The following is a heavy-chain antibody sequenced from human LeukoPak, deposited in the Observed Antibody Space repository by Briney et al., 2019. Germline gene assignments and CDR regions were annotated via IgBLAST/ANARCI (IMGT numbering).Heavy chain of an antibody. J-gene: IGHJ6*02. V-gene: IGHV4-34*01. CDR1: GGSISSYY. CDR3: ARDLLRFLEWLPRGYYYYGMDV. D-gene: IGHD3-3*01. CDR2: IYHSGST. Sequence: SETLSLTCTVSGGSISSYYWSWIRQPPGKGLEWVGEIYHSGSTNYNPSLKSRVTISVDTSKNQFSLKLSSVTAADTAVYYCARDLLRFLEWLPRGYYYYGMDVWGQGTTVTVSS.